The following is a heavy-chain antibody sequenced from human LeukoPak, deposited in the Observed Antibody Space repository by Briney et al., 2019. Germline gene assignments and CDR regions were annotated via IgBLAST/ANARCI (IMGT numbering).Heavy chain of an antibody. J-gene: IGHJ4*02. Sequence: SETLSLTCIVSGDSLSNDNYYWGWIRQPPGKGLEWIGSVYYSGSTYYNPSLKSRITMSVDASKSQFSLNLSSVTAADTAVYYCARHVHHSSGFEYYFDYWGQGTLVTVSS. CDR2: VYYSGST. V-gene: IGHV4-39*01. CDR3: ARHVHHSSGFEYYFDY. CDR1: GDSLSNDNYY. D-gene: IGHD3-22*01.